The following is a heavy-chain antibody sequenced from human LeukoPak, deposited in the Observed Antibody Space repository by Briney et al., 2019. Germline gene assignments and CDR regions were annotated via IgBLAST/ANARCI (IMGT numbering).Heavy chain of an antibody. D-gene: IGHD1-14*01. CDR3: ARDPGRNYYYYYMDV. J-gene: IGHJ6*03. Sequence: PSETLSLTCTVSGGSISSYYWSWIRQPPGKGLEWIGYIYYSGSTNYNPSLKSRVTISVDTSKSQFSLKLSSVTAADTAVYYCARDPGRNYYYYYMDVWGKGTTVTVSS. CDR1: GGSISSYY. CDR2: IYYSGST. V-gene: IGHV4-59*01.